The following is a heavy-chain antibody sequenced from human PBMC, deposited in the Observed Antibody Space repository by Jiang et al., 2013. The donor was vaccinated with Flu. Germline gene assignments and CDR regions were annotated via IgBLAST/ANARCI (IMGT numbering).Heavy chain of an antibody. J-gene: IGHJ3*02. CDR3: ARDPPDSDSYGNAFDI. V-gene: IGHV3-48*01. Sequence: SRSRNRIYYADSAKGRFTISRDNAKNSLYLQMNSLRVEDTAVYYCARDPPDSDSYGNAFDIWGQGTVVTVSS. D-gene: IGHD5-24*01. CDR2: SRSRNRI.